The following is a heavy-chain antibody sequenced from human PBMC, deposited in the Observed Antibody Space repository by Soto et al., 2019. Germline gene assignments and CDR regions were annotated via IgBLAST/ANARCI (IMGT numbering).Heavy chain of an antibody. CDR2: IWYDGSNK. CDR1: GFTFSSYG. Sequence: QVQLVESGGGVVQPGRSLRLSCAASGFTFSSYGMHWVRQAPGKGLEWVAVIWYDGSNKYYADSVKGRFTISRDNSKNTLYLQMNSLRAEDTAVHYCARDLRDGYSHDAFDIWGQGTMVTVSS. D-gene: IGHD4-4*01. V-gene: IGHV3-33*01. J-gene: IGHJ3*02. CDR3: ARDLRDGYSHDAFDI.